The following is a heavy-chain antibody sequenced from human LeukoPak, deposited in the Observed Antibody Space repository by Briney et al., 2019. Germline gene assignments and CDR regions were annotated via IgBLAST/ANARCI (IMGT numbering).Heavy chain of an antibody. J-gene: IGHJ4*02. V-gene: IGHV4-59*01. CDR3: ARDSYGSGSYNY. D-gene: IGHD3-10*01. CDR1: GGSISSYD. CDR2: IYYSGST. Sequence: SETLSLTCTVSGGSISSYDWSWIRQPPGKGLEWIGYIYYSGSTNYNPSLKSRVTISVDTSKNQFSLKLSSVTAADSAVYYCARDSYGSGSYNYWGQGTLVTVSS.